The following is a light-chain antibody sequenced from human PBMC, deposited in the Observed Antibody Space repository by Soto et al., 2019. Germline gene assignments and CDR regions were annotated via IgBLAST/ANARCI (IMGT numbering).Light chain of an antibody. CDR3: QQYDNLHLT. CDR1: QDISKY. V-gene: IGKV1-33*01. CDR2: DAS. J-gene: IGKJ4*01. Sequence: DIQMTQSPSSLSASVVDRVTITCQASQDISKYLNWYQQKPGKAPKLLIYDASNLQTGAPSRFSGSGSGTDFTFTISSLQPEDIATYYWQQYDNLHLTFGGGTKVEIK.